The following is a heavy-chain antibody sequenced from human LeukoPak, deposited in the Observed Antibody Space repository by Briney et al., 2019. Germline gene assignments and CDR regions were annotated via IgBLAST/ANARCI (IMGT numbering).Heavy chain of an antibody. CDR3: TIDLMTGFSSGWHFGY. V-gene: IGHV3-23*01. Sequence: GGSLRLSCAASGLTFKNFAMSWVRQAPGKGLEWLAVTSGDEDSTHYADSVRGHFVISTDNSKNTLFLHMSSLRAEDTAVYYCTIDLMTGFSSGWHFGYWGQGTLVTVSS. D-gene: IGHD6-19*01. CDR1: GLTFKNFA. J-gene: IGHJ4*02. CDR2: TSGDEDST.